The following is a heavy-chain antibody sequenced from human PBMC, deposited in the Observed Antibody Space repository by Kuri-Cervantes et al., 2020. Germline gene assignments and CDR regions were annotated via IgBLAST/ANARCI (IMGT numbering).Heavy chain of an antibody. CDR3: ARAQWLKGVGDY. Sequence: ASVKVSCKASGYTFTSYYMHWVRQAPGQGLEWMGIINPSGGSTSYAQKFQGRVTMTRDTSTSTAYMELSSLRSEDTAVYYCARAQWLKGVGDYWGQGTLVTVSS. J-gene: IGHJ4*02. CDR1: GYTFTSYY. V-gene: IGHV1-46*01. CDR2: INPSGGST. D-gene: IGHD6-19*01.